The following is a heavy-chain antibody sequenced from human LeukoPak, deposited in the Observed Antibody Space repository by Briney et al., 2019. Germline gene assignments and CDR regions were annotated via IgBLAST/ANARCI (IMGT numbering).Heavy chain of an antibody. Sequence: WASVKVSCKASGYTFTSYYMHWVRQAPGQGLEWMGIINPSGSSINYAQKFQGRVTMTRDTSTSTVYMELSSLGSEDTAVYYCARWRSGDTVGMDVWGQGTTVTVSS. CDR1: GYTFTSYY. CDR2: INPSGSSI. CDR3: ARWRSGDTVGMDV. D-gene: IGHD5-12*01. J-gene: IGHJ6*02. V-gene: IGHV1-46*01.